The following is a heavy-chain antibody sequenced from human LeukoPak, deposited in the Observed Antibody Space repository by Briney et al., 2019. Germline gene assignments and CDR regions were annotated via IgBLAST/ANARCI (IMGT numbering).Heavy chain of an antibody. CDR1: GFTFDDYA. CDR2: ISWNSGSI. J-gene: IGHJ4*02. D-gene: IGHD3-16*01. CDR3: AKEDARYVGGFDY. V-gene: IGHV3-9*03. Sequence: GGSLRLSCAASGFTFDDYAMHWVWQAPGKGLEGVSGISWNSGSIGYADSVKGRFTISRDNAKNSLYLQMNSLRAEDMALYYCAKEDARYVGGFDYWGQGTLVTVSS.